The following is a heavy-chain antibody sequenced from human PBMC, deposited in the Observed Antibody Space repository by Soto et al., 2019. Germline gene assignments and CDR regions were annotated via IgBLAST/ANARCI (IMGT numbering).Heavy chain of an antibody. V-gene: IGHV1-69*06. CDR1: GGTFNTYT. Sequence: ASVKVSCKASGGTFNTYTINWLRQAPGRGLEWVGQVVPMYDSVNYAETFQGRVTITVDKSTNAAYMELTSLRSQDTALYFCASWRSYSGSYCFDYWGQGTLVTVSS. CDR2: VVPMYDSV. D-gene: IGHD1-26*01. J-gene: IGHJ4*02. CDR3: ASWRSYSGSYCFDY.